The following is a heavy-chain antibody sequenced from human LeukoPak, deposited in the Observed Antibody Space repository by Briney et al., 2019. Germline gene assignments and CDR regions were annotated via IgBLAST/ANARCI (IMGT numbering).Heavy chain of an antibody. CDR2: IFPSSGGT. D-gene: IGHD5-24*01. CDR3: ARDLPGDGHNSAYDV. J-gene: IGHJ3*01. CDR1: RYTFTDYY. V-gene: IGHV1-2*02. Sequence: VASVKVSCKASRYTFTDYYIHWVRQAPGQGLEWMGWIFPSSGGTKYAQKFQGRVTMTRDTSINTAYMELSSLTFDDTAVYYCARDLPGDGHNSAYDVWGQGTKVTVSS.